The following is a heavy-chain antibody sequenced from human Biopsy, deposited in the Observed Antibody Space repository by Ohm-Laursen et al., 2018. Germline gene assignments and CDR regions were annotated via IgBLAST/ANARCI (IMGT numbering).Heavy chain of an antibody. CDR3: ARGEGSSWFDP. CDR2: IIPIPNVA. J-gene: IGHJ5*02. V-gene: IGHV1-69*10. CDR1: GDSFTSYA. Sequence: ASVKVSCKASGDSFTSYAIGWVRQAPGQGLEWMGGIIPIPNVATYAQKFQGRIIITADESTSTAYMELSSLTSDDTAVYFCARGEGSSWFDPWGHGTLVTASS. D-gene: IGHD1-26*01.